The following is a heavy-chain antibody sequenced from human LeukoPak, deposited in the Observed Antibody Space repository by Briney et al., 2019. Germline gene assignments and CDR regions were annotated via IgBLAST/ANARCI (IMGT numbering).Heavy chain of an antibody. CDR1: GGSISNYY. Sequence: SETLSLTCTVSGGSISNYYWSWIRQPPGKGLEWIGYIYYSGSTNYNPSLKSRVTISVDTSKNQFSLKLSSVTAADTAVYYCARERWGAGFLDYWGQGTLVTVSS. CDR3: ARERWGAGFLDY. J-gene: IGHJ4*02. CDR2: IYYSGST. V-gene: IGHV4-59*01. D-gene: IGHD3-16*01.